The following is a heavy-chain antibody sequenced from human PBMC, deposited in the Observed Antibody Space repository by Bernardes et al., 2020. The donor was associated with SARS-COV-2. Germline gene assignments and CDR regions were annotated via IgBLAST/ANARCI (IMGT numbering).Heavy chain of an antibody. CDR1: GFTFSSHA. CDR2: ISGSGGTA. D-gene: IGHD1-1*01. CDR3: ARDWFGHCLGTTCYDAFDF. Sequence: GGSLRLSCAASGFTFSSHAMSWVRQAPGKGLEWVSSISGSGGTADYLDSVKGRFTISRDNSNNILYLHMNSLRSEDTAIYYCARDWFGHCLGTTCYDAFDFWGQGTTVTVSS. J-gene: IGHJ3*01. V-gene: IGHV3-23*01.